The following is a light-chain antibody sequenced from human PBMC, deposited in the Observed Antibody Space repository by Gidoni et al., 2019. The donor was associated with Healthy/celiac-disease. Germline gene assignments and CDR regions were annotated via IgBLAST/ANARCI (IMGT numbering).Light chain of an antibody. J-gene: IGKJ1*01. CDR3: QQYGSSPQT. Sequence: IVLTQSPGTLSLSPGERATLSCRASQSVSSSYLAWYQQKPGQAPRLLIYGASSRATGIPDRVSCSGSGTDFTLTISRLEPEDVAVYYCQQYGSSPQTFGQGTKVEIK. CDR1: QSVSSSY. CDR2: GAS. V-gene: IGKV3-20*01.